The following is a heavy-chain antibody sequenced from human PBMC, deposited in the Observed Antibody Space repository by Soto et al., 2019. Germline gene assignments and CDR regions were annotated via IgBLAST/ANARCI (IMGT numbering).Heavy chain of an antibody. CDR3: ALIRGYSYGYNGVDY. CDR2: ITGSGGST. D-gene: IGHD5-18*01. V-gene: IGHV3-23*01. J-gene: IGHJ4*02. CDR1: GFTFSSYA. Sequence: PGGSLRLSCAASGFTFSSYAMSWVRQAPGKGLEWVSAITGSGGSTYYADSVKGRFTISRDNSKNTLYLQMNSLRAEDTAVYYCALIRGYSYGYNGVDYWGQGTLVTVSS.